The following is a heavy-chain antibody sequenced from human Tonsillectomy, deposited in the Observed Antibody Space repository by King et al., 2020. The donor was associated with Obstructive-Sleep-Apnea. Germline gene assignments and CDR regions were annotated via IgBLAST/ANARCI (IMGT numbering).Heavy chain of an antibody. Sequence: VQLVESGGGVVQPGRSLRLSFADSGFTFINYAVHWVCQAPVKGLEWVALTSNDGNNKYDAYSVKGRFTLPRDNSKNTLYLQMNSLRAEDTSLYYCARAQSYYYGSGSYIGWFDPWGQGTLVTVSS. CDR2: TSNDGNNK. V-gene: IGHV3-30*01. CDR1: GFTFINYA. J-gene: IGHJ5*02. D-gene: IGHD3-10*01. CDR3: ARAQSYYYGSGSYIGWFDP.